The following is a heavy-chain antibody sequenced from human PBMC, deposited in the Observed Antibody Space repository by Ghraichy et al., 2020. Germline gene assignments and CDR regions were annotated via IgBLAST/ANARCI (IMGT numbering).Heavy chain of an antibody. J-gene: IGHJ4*02. Sequence: GGSLRLSCAASGFTFSDYQMSWIRQAPGKGLEWLSYITNSGSAVHYADSVRGRFTISRDNAQNSLYLQMNSLRAEDTAVYYCAREAYLGATTFWGQGALVTVS. V-gene: IGHV3-11*01. CDR3: AREAYLGATTF. D-gene: IGHD1-26*01. CDR1: GFTFSDYQ. CDR2: ITNSGSAV.